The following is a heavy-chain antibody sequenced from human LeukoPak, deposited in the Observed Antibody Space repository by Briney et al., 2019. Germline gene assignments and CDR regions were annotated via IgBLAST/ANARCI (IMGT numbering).Heavy chain of an antibody. D-gene: IGHD3-10*01. CDR1: GGSISSSSYY. V-gene: IGHV4-39*07. CDR3: ARRSRKRVWFGETPPYNWFDP. CDR2: INHSGST. J-gene: IGHJ5*02. Sequence: SETLSLTCTVSGGSISSSSYYWSWIRQPPGKGLEWIGEINHSGSTNYNPSLKSRVTISVDTSKNQFSLKLSSVTAADTAVYYCARRSRKRVWFGETPPYNWFDPWGQGTLVTVSS.